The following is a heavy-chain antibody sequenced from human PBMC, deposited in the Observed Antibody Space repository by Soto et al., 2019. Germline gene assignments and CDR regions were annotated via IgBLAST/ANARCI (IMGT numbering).Heavy chain of an antibody. V-gene: IGHV3-23*01. CDR3: TKGGGYCSGGSCYGYYYYGMDV. Sequence: PGGSLRLSCAASGFTFSSYAMSWVRQAPGKGLEWVSAISGSGGSTYYADSVKGRFTISRDNSKNTLYLQMNSLRAEDTAVYYCTKGGGYCSGGSCYGYYYYGMDVWGQGTTVTVSS. D-gene: IGHD2-15*01. J-gene: IGHJ6*02. CDR1: GFTFSSYA. CDR2: ISGSGGST.